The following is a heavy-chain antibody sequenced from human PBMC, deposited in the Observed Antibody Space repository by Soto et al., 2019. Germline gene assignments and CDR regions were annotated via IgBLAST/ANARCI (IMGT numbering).Heavy chain of an antibody. CDR1: GYTFTSYG. D-gene: IGHD6-19*01. Sequence: QVQLVQSGAEVKKPGASVKVSCKASGYTFTSYGISWVRQAPGQGLGWMGWISAYNGNTNYAQKPXXRXXMTTDTSTSTAYLELRSLRSEDTAVYYCAREGSSGRLGFDSWGQGTLVTVSS. J-gene: IGHJ4*02. CDR3: AREGSSGRLGFDS. V-gene: IGHV1-18*01. CDR2: ISAYNGNT.